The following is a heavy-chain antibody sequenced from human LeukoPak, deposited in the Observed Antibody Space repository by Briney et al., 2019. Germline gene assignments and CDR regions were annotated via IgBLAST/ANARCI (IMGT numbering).Heavy chain of an antibody. J-gene: IGHJ4*02. D-gene: IGHD6-13*01. Sequence: SQTLSLTCTVSGGSISSGSYYWSWIRQPAGKGLEWIGRIYTSGSTNYNPSLKSRVTISVDTSMNQFSLKLSSVTAADTAVYYCASTGIAAAGSDYWGQGTLVTVSS. V-gene: IGHV4-61*02. CDR1: GGSISSGSYY. CDR3: ASTGIAAAGSDY. CDR2: IYTSGST.